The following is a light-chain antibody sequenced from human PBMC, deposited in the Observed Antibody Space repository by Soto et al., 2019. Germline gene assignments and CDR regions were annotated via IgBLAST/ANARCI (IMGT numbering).Light chain of an antibody. Sequence: DIQMTQSPSSVSASVGDRVTITCRASQGISNWLAWYRQKPGKAPDLLISSASSLQSGVPSRFSCSGSGTDFTLTISSLQPEDFAIYYCQQTHSFPITFGQGTRLEIK. CDR3: QQTHSFPIT. V-gene: IGKV1D-12*01. J-gene: IGKJ5*01. CDR1: QGISNW. CDR2: SAS.